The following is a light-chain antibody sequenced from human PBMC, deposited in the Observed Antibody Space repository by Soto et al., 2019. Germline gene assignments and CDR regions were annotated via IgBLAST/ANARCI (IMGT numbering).Light chain of an antibody. V-gene: IGKV1-5*01. Sequence: IHMPQSPTTLSGAVGHRVTIDWRSSQTISSWLAWYQQKPGKAPKLLISDASSLETGVPSRFSGSGYGTDFTLTITTLQPEDVGMYYCQQCHATPLTFGQGTRLEIK. J-gene: IGKJ5*01. CDR3: QQCHATPLT. CDR1: QTISSW. CDR2: DAS.